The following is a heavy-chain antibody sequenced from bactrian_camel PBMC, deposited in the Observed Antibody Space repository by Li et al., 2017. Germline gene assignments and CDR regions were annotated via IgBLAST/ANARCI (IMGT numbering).Heavy chain of an antibody. CDR1: GFTFDDYA. V-gene: IGHV3-1*01. CDR3: ALGTGAYCYDPRTPYQY. D-gene: IGHD2*01. CDR2: ISWSGDDT. Sequence: VQLVESGGALVQPGGSLRLSCAASGFTFDDYAMGWIRQAPGKGLEWVGAISWSGDDTKYADSVKDQFTISRDNGKNTVYLQMKSLKPEDTAMYYCALGTGAYCYDPRTPYQYWGQGTQVTVS. J-gene: IGHJ4*01.